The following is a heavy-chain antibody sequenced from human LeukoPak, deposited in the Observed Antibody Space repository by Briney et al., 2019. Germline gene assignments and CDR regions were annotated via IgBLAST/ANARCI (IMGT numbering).Heavy chain of an antibody. J-gene: IGHJ6*02. CDR1: GGSFSGYY. V-gene: IGHV4-34*01. CDR3: ARGRKHYYYYYGMDV. CDR2: INHSGST. Sequence: SETLSLTCAVYGGSFSGYYWSWIRQPPGKGLEWIGEINHSGSTNYNPSLKSRVTISVDTSKNQFSLKLSSVTAADTAVYYRARGRKHYYYYYGMDVWGQGTAVTVSS.